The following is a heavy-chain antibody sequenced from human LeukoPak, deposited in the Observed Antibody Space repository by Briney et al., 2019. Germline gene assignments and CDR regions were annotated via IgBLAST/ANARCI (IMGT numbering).Heavy chain of an antibody. CDR2: INISSSTI. Sequence: GGSLRLSCAASGFTFSSYSMNWVRQAPGKGLEWVSYINISSSTIYYADSVKGRFTISRDNAKNSLYLQMNSLRDEDTAVYYCAREYYYDSSGYSHYFDYWGQGTLVTVSS. D-gene: IGHD3-22*01. CDR1: GFTFSSYS. V-gene: IGHV3-48*02. J-gene: IGHJ4*02. CDR3: AREYYYDSSGYSHYFDY.